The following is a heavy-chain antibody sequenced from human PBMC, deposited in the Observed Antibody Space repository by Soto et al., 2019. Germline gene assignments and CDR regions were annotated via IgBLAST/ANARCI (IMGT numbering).Heavy chain of an antibody. CDR3: ARERYEGRIDY. CDR2: IYYSGST. D-gene: IGHD2-2*01. V-gene: IGHV4-59*02. J-gene: IGHJ4*02. Sequence: SETLSLTCTVSGGSVSSYYWSWIRQPPGGGLEWLAYIYYSGSTTYNPSLKTRLTMSVDTSKNQFSLNLRSVTAADTAVYYCARERYEGRIDYWGRGTLVTVSS. CDR1: GGSVSSYY.